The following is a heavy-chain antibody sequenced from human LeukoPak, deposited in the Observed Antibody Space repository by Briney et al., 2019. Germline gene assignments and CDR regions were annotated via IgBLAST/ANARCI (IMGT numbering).Heavy chain of an antibody. CDR1: GYTFTRYA. CDR3: ARHDNDDDFDY. V-gene: IGHV7-4-1*02. D-gene: IGHD3-16*01. J-gene: IGHJ4*02. Sequence: ASVKVSCTASGYTFTRYAINWLRQAPGQGLEWMGWINMYTANPAYAQGFTERFVFSLDTSVTTAYLQISNLKTEDTAVYYCARHDNDDDFDYWGQGTLVTVSS. CDR2: INMYTANP.